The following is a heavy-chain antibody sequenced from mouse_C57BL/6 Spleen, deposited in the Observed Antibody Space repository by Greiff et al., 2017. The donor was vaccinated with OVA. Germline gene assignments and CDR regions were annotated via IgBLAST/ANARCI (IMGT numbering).Heavy chain of an antibody. V-gene: IGHV1-59*01. Sequence: QVQLQQPGAELVRPGTSVKLSCKASGYTFTSYWMHWVKQRPGQGLEWIGVIDPSDSYTNYNQKFKGKATLTVDTSSSTAYMQLSSLTSEDSAVYYCARGGLRPGYYFDYWGQGTTLTVSS. CDR3: ARGGLRPGYYFDY. CDR2: IDPSDSYT. CDR1: GYTFTSYW. D-gene: IGHD2-12*01. J-gene: IGHJ2*01.